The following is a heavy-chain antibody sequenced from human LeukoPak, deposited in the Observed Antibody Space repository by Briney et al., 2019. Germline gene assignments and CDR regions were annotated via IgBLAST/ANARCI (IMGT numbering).Heavy chain of an antibody. CDR2: IWYDGSNK. Sequence: GGSLRLSCAASGSTFSRHGMHWVRQGPGKGLEWVAAIWYDGSNKYYGDSVKGRFTISRDNSKNTLYLQTNSLRADDTAVYYCARGGDTSGYYPDAFDIWGQGTMVTVSS. J-gene: IGHJ3*02. CDR3: ARGGDTSGYYPDAFDI. D-gene: IGHD3-22*01. V-gene: IGHV3-33*01. CDR1: GSTFSRHG.